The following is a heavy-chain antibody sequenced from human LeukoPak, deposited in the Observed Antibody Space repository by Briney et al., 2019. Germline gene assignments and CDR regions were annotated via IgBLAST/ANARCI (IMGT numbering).Heavy chain of an antibody. Sequence: PSETLSLTCTVSGGSISSGGYYWSWIRQPPGKGLEWIGDINHSGSTNYNPSLKSRVTISVDTPKNQFSLKMRSVTAADTSLYYCARGWLRSFDYWGQGTLVTVSS. J-gene: IGHJ4*02. CDR1: GGSISSGGYY. CDR2: INHSGST. D-gene: IGHD5-18*01. CDR3: ARGWLRSFDY. V-gene: IGHV4-39*07.